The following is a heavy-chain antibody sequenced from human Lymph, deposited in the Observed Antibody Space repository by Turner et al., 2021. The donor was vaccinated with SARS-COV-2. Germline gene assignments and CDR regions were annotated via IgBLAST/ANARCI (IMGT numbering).Heavy chain of an antibody. D-gene: IGHD2-15*01. Sequence: QVQLVQSGAEVKKPGASMKVSCKVSGYTLTELSMHWVRQAPGKGLEWVGGFDPEDGETIYAQKFQGRVNMTEDTSTDTAYMELRSLRSEDTAVYYCATVLCSGGSCYYYGMDVWGQGTTVTVSS. V-gene: IGHV1-24*01. CDR2: FDPEDGET. J-gene: IGHJ6*02. CDR3: ATVLCSGGSCYYYGMDV. CDR1: GYTLTELS.